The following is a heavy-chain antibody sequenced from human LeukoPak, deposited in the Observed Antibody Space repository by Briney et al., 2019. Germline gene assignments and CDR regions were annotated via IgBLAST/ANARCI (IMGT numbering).Heavy chain of an antibody. Sequence: SVKVSCKASGYTFTSYDISWVRQAPGQGLEWMGRIIPILGIANYAQKFQGRVTITADKSTSTAYMELSSLRSEDTAVYYCASQRGIAAVPDAFDIWGQGTMVTVSS. D-gene: IGHD6-13*01. CDR1: GYTFTSYD. V-gene: IGHV1-69*04. CDR3: ASQRGIAAVPDAFDI. J-gene: IGHJ3*02. CDR2: IIPILGIA.